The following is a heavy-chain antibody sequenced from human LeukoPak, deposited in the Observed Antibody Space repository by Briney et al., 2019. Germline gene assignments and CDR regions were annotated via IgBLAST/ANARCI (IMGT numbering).Heavy chain of an antibody. CDR2: ISGSGDST. D-gene: IGHD4-17*01. CDR3: AKDVVDYGDYWFDY. CDR1: GFTFSSYA. Sequence: GGSLRLSCAASGFTFSSYAMSWVRQAPGKGLEWVSAISGSGDSTYYADSVKGRFTISRDNSKNTLYLQMNSLRAEDTAVYYCAKDVVDYGDYWFDYWGQGTLVTVSS. J-gene: IGHJ4*02. V-gene: IGHV3-23*01.